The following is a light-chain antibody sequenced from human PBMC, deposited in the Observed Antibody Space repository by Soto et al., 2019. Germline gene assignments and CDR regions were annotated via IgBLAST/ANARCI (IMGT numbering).Light chain of an antibody. J-gene: IGLJ2*01. CDR3: QTWDTGARVV. CDR1: SGHSSYA. Sequence: QPVLTQSPSASASLGASVKLTCTLSSGHSSYAIAWHQQQPEKGPRYLMKLSSDGSHSKGDGIPDRFSGSSSGAEGYLTISSLQSEDEADYYCQTWDTGARVVFGGGTKVTVL. CDR2: LSSDGSH. V-gene: IGLV4-69*01.